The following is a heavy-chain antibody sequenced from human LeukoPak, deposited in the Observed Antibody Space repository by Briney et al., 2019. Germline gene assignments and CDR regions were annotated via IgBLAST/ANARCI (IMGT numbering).Heavy chain of an antibody. Sequence: PSETLSLTCTVSGGSISSYYWSWIRQPPGKGLEWIGYIYYSGSTNYNPSLKSRVTISVDTSKNQFSLKLSSVTAADTAVYYCASSLLWFGEFHDAFDIWGQGTMVTVSS. CDR2: IYYSGST. V-gene: IGHV4-59*01. D-gene: IGHD3-10*01. CDR1: GGSISSYY. CDR3: ASSLLWFGEFHDAFDI. J-gene: IGHJ3*02.